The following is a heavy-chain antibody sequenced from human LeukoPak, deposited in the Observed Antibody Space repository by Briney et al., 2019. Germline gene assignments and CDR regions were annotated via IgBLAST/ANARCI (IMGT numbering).Heavy chain of an antibody. J-gene: IGHJ5*02. D-gene: IGHD3-10*01. CDR3: AREIFGSGSYPDL. V-gene: IGHV3-33*01. CDR1: GFAFNTYA. Sequence: PGRSLRLSCAASGFAFNTYAMHWVRQAPGQGLEWVPLIWHDGSHKFYSNSVRGQFTISRDNSKNTVSLQMNNLRPEDTAVYYCAREIFGSGSYPDLWGQGTLVTVSS. CDR2: IWHDGSHK.